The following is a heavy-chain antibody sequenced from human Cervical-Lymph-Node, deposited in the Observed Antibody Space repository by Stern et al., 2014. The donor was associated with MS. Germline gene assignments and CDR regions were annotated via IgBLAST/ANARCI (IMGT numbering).Heavy chain of an antibody. Sequence: EVQLVESGAEVKKPGESLKISCKGSGYSFTANWIAWVRQMPGKGLEWMGILYPGDSDTRYSPSFQGQVTISADKSISTAYLQWSSLKASDTAMYYCTRDYGDYAFDYWGQGTLVTVSS. J-gene: IGHJ4*02. D-gene: IGHD4-17*01. V-gene: IGHV5-51*01. CDR3: TRDYGDYAFDY. CDR1: GYSFTANW. CDR2: LYPGDSDT.